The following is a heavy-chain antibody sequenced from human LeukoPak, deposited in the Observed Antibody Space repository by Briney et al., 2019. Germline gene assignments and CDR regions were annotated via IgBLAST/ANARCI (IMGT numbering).Heavy chain of an antibody. J-gene: IGHJ6*03. CDR2: ISSSSSYI. CDR3: AKSVGSGYYYYYYYMDV. Sequence: SGGSLRLSCAASGFTFSTYNMNWVRQAPGKGLAWVSSISSSSSYIYYADSVKGRFTISRDNSKNTLYLQMNSLRAEDTAVYYCAKSVGSGYYYYYYYMDVWGKGTTVTVSS. CDR1: GFTFSTYN. V-gene: IGHV3-21*04. D-gene: IGHD3-3*01.